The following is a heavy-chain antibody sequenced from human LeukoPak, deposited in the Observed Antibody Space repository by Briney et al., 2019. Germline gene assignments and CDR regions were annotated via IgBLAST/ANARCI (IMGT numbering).Heavy chain of an antibody. CDR2: IRSKAYNYAT. CDR3: AKAEGYDILTGLDY. V-gene: IGHV3-73*01. Sequence: GGSLRLSCAASGFTFSGSAMHWVRQASGKGLEWVGRIRSKAYNYATAYAASVKGRFTISRDDSKNTAYLQMNSLKTEDTAVYYCAKAEGYDILTGLDYWGQGTLVTVSS. D-gene: IGHD3-9*01. CDR1: GFTFSGSA. J-gene: IGHJ4*02.